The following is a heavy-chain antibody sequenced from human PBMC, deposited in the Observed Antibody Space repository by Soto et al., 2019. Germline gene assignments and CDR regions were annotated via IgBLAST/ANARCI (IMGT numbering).Heavy chain of an antibody. CDR1: GFTFSSYG. V-gene: IGHV3-33*01. CDR2: IWYDGSNK. D-gene: IGHD1-26*01. Sequence: HPGGSLRLSCAASGFTFSSYGMHWVRQAPGKGLEWVAVIWYDGSNKYYADSVKGRFTISRDNSKNTLYLQMNSLRAEDTAVYYCARDRASGSYNGPIHWFDPWGQGTLVTVSS. J-gene: IGHJ5*02. CDR3: ARDRASGSYNGPIHWFDP.